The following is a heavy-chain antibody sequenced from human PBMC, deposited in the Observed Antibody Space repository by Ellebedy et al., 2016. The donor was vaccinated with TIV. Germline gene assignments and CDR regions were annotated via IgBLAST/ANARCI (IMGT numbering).Heavy chain of an antibody. D-gene: IGHD3-10*01. CDR3: ARQPQNGSYGLSP. Sequence: ASVKVSCKASGYTFTAFYIHWVRQAPGQELEWMGWINFNSGATEHKQNFQGRVTMTRDTSTGTMYMELSSLTSDDTAVYYCARQPQNGSYGLSPWGQGTLVIVSS. CDR2: INFNSGAT. J-gene: IGHJ5*02. V-gene: IGHV1-2*02. CDR1: GYTFTAFY.